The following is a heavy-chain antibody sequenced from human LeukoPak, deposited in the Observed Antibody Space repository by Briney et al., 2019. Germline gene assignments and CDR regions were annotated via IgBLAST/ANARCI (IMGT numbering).Heavy chain of an antibody. D-gene: IGHD3-10*01. CDR2: IYPSDSDT. J-gene: IGHJ6*02. CDR3: ARHGGGSYYGSPLHYYYGLDV. Sequence: GESLKISCKGFGYTFSSYWIGWVRQMPGKGLEWMGIIYPSDSDTRNSPSFQGQVTISADKSISTAYLQWSSLKASDTAIYYCARHGGGSYYGSPLHYYYGLDVWGQGTTVTVSS. V-gene: IGHV5-51*01. CDR1: GYTFSSYW.